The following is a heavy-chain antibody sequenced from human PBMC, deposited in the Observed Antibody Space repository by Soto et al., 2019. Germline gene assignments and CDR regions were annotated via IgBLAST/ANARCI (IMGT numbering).Heavy chain of an antibody. CDR3: ARGSWHYYDSSGYYYYYGMDV. J-gene: IGHJ6*02. D-gene: IGHD3-22*01. V-gene: IGHV1-2*02. CDR1: GYTFTGYY. Sequence: ASGKVSCKASGYTFTGYYMQWVRQAPGQGLEWMGWINPNSGGTNYAQKFQGRVTMTRDTSISTAYMELSRLRSDDTAVYYCARGSWHYYDSSGYYYYYGMDVWGQGTTVTVYS. CDR2: INPNSGGT.